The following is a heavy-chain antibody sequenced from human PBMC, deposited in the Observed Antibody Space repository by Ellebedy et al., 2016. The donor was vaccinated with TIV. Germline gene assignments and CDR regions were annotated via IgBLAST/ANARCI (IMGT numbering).Heavy chain of an antibody. Sequence: PGGSLRLSCAASGFTFSSYSMNWVRQAPGKGLEWVSYITGISSTIYYPDSVKGRFTISRDNAKNSLYLQMNSLRDEDTAVYYFARGGYGDYWGQGTLVTVSS. CDR2: ITGISSTI. D-gene: IGHD5-12*01. V-gene: IGHV3-48*02. CDR1: GFTFSSYS. J-gene: IGHJ4*02. CDR3: ARGGYGDY.